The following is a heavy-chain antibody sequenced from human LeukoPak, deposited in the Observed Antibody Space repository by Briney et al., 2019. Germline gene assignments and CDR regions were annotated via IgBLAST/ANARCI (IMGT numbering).Heavy chain of an antibody. CDR2: ISGSGGST. J-gene: IGHJ4*02. V-gene: IGHV3-23*01. Sequence: PGGSLRLSCAASGFTFSSYAMSWVRQAPGKGLEWVSAISGSGGSTYYADSVKGRFTISRDNSKNTLYLQMNSLRAEDTAVYYCAKPAGYYGSGSPPFDYWGQGTLVTVSS. CDR1: GFTFSSYA. CDR3: AKPAGYYGSGSPPFDY. D-gene: IGHD3-10*01.